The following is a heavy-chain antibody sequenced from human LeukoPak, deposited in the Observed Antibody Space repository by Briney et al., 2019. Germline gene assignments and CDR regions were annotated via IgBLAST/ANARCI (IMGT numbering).Heavy chain of an antibody. CDR1: GFTFTANA. J-gene: IGHJ4*02. CDR3: AKCGNSGCHLIDY. V-gene: IGHV3-23*01. CDR2: ISGRTGAT. D-gene: IGHD5-12*01. Sequence: GGSLRLSCAASGFTFTANAMSWVRQAPGKGLEWVSAISGRTGATYYADSEKGRFTISRDNSKSTLYLQMDSLRAEDTAVYYCAKCGNSGCHLIDYWGQGTLVTVSS.